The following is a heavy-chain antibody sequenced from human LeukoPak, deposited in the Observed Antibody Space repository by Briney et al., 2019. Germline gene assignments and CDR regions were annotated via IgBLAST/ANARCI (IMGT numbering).Heavy chain of an antibody. CDR3: ARGMRDAFDI. V-gene: IGHV1-8*03. CDR1: GYTFTFYD. CDR2: MNPNSGNT. Sequence: ASVKVSCKASGYTFTFYDIHWVRQAPGQGLEWMGWMNPNSGNTGYAQKFQGRVTSSRNTSTGTAYMELSSLRSDDMAVYYCARGMRDAFDIWGQGTMVTVSS. J-gene: IGHJ3*02.